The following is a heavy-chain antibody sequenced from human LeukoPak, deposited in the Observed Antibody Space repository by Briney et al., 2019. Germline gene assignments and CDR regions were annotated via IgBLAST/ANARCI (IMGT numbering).Heavy chain of an antibody. Sequence: SETLSLTCTVSGGSISSYYWSWIRQPPGKGLEWIGYIYYSGSTNYNPSLKSRVTISVDTSKNQFSLKLSSATAADTAVYYCARQSFGVRGVHFDYWGQGTLVTVSS. D-gene: IGHD3-10*01. CDR1: GGSISSYY. V-gene: IGHV4-59*08. CDR2: IYYSGST. J-gene: IGHJ4*02. CDR3: ARQSFGVRGVHFDY.